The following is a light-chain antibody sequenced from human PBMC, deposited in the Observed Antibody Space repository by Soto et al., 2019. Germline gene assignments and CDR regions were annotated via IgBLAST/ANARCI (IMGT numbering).Light chain of an antibody. CDR2: GAS. J-gene: IGKJ4*01. V-gene: IGKV3-15*01. CDR1: QSVSSN. CDR3: QQYDNWPLT. Sequence: EIVMTQSPDTLSVSPGERATLPCRASQSVSSNLAWYQQKSGQTPRLLIYGASTRATDIPARFSGSGSGTEFTLTISSLQSEDFAVYYCQQYDNWPLTFGGGTKVEIK.